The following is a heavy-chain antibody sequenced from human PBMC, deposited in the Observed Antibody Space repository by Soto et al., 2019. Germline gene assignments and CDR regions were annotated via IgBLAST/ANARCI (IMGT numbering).Heavy chain of an antibody. J-gene: IGHJ4*02. V-gene: IGHV3-30-3*01. CDR1: GFTFSNYA. CDR3: ARAYSSSWYHFDY. CDR2: ISYDGSNK. Sequence: QVQLVESGGGVVQPGRSLRLSCAASGFTFSNYAMHWVRQAPGKGLEWVAVISYDGSNKYYADSVKGRFTISRDNSKNTLYLQMNSLRAEDTAVYYCARAYSSSWYHFDYWGQGTLVTVSS. D-gene: IGHD6-13*01.